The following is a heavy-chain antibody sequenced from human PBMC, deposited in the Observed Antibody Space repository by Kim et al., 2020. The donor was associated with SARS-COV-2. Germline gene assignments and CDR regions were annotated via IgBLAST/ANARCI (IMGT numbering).Heavy chain of an antibody. CDR3: ARAFSWVVRGAYYYGMDV. Sequence: SVKVSCKASGGTFSSYAISWVRQAPGQGLEWMGGIIPIFGTANYAQKFQGRVTITADESTSTAYMELSSLRSEDTAVYYCARAFSWVVRGAYYYGMDVWGQGTTVTVAS. CDR1: GGTFSSYA. D-gene: IGHD3-10*01. CDR2: IIPIFGTA. J-gene: IGHJ6*02. V-gene: IGHV1-69*13.